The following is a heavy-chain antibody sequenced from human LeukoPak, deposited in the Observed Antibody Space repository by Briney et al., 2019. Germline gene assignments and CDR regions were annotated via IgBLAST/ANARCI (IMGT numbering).Heavy chain of an antibody. J-gene: IGHJ4*02. Sequence: ASVKVSCKASGYTFTCYGISWVRQAPGQGLEWMGWISAYNGNTNHAQKLQGRVTMTTDTSTSTAYMELRSLRSDDTAVYYCARREMATITIDYWGQGTLDTVSS. D-gene: IGHD5-24*01. CDR3: ARREMATITIDY. V-gene: IGHV1-18*01. CDR1: GYTFTCYG. CDR2: ISAYNGNT.